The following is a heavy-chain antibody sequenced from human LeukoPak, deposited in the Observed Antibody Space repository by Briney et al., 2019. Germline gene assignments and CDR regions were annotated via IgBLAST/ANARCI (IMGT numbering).Heavy chain of an antibody. CDR2: ISGSGTTT. Sequence: GGSLRLSCAASGFTFSSFPMNWVRQAPGKGPEWVSYISGSGTTTFYPDSVKGRFTISRDNAKNSLYLEMHYLRDEDTALYYCASYSSGWSFDYWGQGTLVTVSS. D-gene: IGHD6-19*01. CDR3: ASYSSGWSFDY. J-gene: IGHJ4*02. V-gene: IGHV3-48*03. CDR1: GFTFSSFP.